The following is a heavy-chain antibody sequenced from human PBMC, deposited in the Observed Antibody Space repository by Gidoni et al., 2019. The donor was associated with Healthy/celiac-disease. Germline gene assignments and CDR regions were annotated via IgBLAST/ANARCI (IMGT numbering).Heavy chain of an antibody. D-gene: IGHD6-19*01. CDR2: IYYSGST. J-gene: IGHJ4*02. CDR1: GGSISSSSYY. Sequence: QLQLQESGPGLVKPPETLSLTCTVSGGSISSSSYYWGWIRQPPGKGLEWIGSIYYSGSTYYNPSLKSRVTISVDTSKNQFSLKLSSVTAADTAVYYCARHTITVAGLGGLDYWGQGTLVTVSS. V-gene: IGHV4-39*01. CDR3: ARHTITVAGLGGLDY.